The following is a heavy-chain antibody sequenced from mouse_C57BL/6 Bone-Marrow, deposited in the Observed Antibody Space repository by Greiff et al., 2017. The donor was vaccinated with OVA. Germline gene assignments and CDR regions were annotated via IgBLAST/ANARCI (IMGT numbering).Heavy chain of an antibody. CDR3: ARGETY. Sequence: QVQLQQSGAELARPGASVKLSCKASGYTFTSYGISWVKQRTGQGLVWIGEIYPRSGNTYYNEKFKGKATLTAAKSSSTADMELRSLTSEDSAVYFCARGETYWGQGTLVTVSA. J-gene: IGHJ3*01. CDR1: GYTFTSYG. CDR2: IYPRSGNT. V-gene: IGHV1-81*01.